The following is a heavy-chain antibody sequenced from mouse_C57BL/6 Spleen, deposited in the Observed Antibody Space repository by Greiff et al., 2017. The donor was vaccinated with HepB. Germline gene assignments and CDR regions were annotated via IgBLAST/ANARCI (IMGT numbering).Heavy chain of an antibody. V-gene: IGHV1-82*01. Sequence: VQRVESGPELVKPGASVKISCKASGYAFSSSWINWVKQRPGKGLEWIGRIYPGDGDTNYNGKFKGKATLTADKSSSTAYMQLSSLTSEDSAVYFCARDGYYGYWGQGTTLTVSS. D-gene: IGHD2-3*01. CDR2: IYPGDGDT. CDR3: ARDGYYGY. CDR1: GYAFSSSW. J-gene: IGHJ2*01.